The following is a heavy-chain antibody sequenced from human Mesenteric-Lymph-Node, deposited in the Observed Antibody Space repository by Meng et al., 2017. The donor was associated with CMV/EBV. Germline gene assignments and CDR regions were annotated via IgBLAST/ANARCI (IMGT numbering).Heavy chain of an antibody. V-gene: IGHV1-8*01. D-gene: IGHD1-26*01. J-gene: IGHJ4*02. CDR3: ARGPPRIRGSYYFDY. CDR1: GYTFSTYD. Sequence: ASVKVSCKASGYTFSTYDINWVRQATGQGLEWMGWMNPNSGNTGYAQKFQGRVTITRNTSISTAYMELSSLRSEDTAVYYCARGPPRIRGSYYFDYWGQGTLVTVSS. CDR2: MNPNSGNT.